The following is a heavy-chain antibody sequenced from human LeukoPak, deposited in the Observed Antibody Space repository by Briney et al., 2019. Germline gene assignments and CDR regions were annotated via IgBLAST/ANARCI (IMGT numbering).Heavy chain of an antibody. CDR3: ARHVLRYFDWLANDAFDI. D-gene: IGHD3-9*01. V-gene: IGHV4-59*01. CDR1: GDSIRNYY. J-gene: IGHJ3*02. CDR2: IYYSGST. Sequence: PSETLSLTCTVSGDSIRNYYWSWIRQPPGKGLEWIGYIYYSGSTNYNPSLKSRVTISVDTSKNQFSLKLSSVTAADTAVYYCARHVLRYFDWLANDAFDIWGQGTMVTVSS.